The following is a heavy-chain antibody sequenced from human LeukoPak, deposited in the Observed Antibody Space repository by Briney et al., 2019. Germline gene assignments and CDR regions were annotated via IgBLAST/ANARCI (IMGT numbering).Heavy chain of an antibody. CDR2: IYYSGST. J-gene: IGHJ5*02. D-gene: IGHD5-18*01. V-gene: IGHV4-39*01. Sequence: PSETLSLTCTVSGGSISSSSYYWGWIRQPPGKGLEWIGSIYYSGSTYYNPSLKSRVTISVDTSKNQFSLKLSSVTAADTAVYYCTGGYSSGWSDWFDPWGQGTLVTVSS. CDR1: GGSISSSSYY. CDR3: TGGYSSGWSDWFDP.